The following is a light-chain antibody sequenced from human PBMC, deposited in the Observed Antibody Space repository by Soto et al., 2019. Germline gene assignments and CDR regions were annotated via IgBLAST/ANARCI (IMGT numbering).Light chain of an antibody. Sequence: SYELTQPSSVSVSPGQTARITCSGDVLTKRYVRWFQQKPGQAPVLLIFKDNERPSGIPERFSGSSSGTTVTLTISGAQIEDEADYYCYSATGNTLVFGGGTKVTVL. J-gene: IGLJ2*01. CDR1: VLTKRY. CDR3: YSATGNTLV. V-gene: IGLV3-27*01. CDR2: KDN.